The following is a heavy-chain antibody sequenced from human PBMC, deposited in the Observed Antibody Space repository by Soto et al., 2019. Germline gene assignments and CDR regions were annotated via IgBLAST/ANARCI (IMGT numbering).Heavy chain of an antibody. D-gene: IGHD5-18*01. Sequence: PGGSLRLSCAASGFTFSSFAMHWVRQAPGKGLEWVTLASFDGNTQYYADSVKGRFTISRDNSKSTLYLQMSSLRAEDTAVYYCARVFAETSMNDGMGVWGQGTAVTVSS. CDR2: ASFDGNTQ. CDR3: ARVFAETSMNDGMGV. V-gene: IGHV3-30-3*01. CDR1: GFTFSSFA. J-gene: IGHJ6*02.